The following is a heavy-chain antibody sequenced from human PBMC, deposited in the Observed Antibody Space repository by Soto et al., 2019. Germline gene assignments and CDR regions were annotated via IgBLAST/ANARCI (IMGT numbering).Heavy chain of an antibody. CDR3: AKSLVPTAARDYYLEP. V-gene: IGHV3-30*02. CDR2: IPWRGPIV. Sequence: GSLRLSCVASGFTFSSFGMFWARQAPGKGLGWVALIPWRGPIVYYVDSVEGRFTISRDHSKNTLYLQIDSLRVEDTAMYYCAKSLVPTAARDYYLEPWGQGTQVTVSS. J-gene: IGHJ4*01. CDR1: GFTFSSFG. D-gene: IGHD1-1*01.